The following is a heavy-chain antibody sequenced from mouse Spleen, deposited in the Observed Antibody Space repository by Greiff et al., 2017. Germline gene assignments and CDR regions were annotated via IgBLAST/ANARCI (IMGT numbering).Heavy chain of an antibody. CDR1: GFTFSSYA. J-gene: IGHJ2*01. Sequence: DVMLVESGGGLVKPGGSLKLSCAASGFTFSSYAMSWVRQTPEKRLEWVATISSGGSYTYYPDSVKGRFTISRDNAKNTLYLQMSSLRSEDTAMYYCARGTDYFDYWGQGTTLTVSS. CDR2: ISSGGSYT. CDR3: ARGTDYFDY. V-gene: IGHV5-9-1*01. D-gene: IGHD3-3*01.